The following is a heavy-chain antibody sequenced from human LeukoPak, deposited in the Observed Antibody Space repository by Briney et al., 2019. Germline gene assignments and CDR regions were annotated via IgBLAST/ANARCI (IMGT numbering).Heavy chain of an antibody. CDR2: IYPGDSDT. J-gene: IGHJ4*02. D-gene: IGHD3-10*01. V-gene: IGHV5-51*01. Sequence: NTGESLKISCKGSGYNFTNYWIGWVRQMPGKGLEWMGIIYPGDSDTRYSPSFQGQVTISADKSISTAYLQWSSLKASDTAMYYCARHGGYYGSGSQAFDYWGQGTLVTVSS. CDR3: ARHGGYYGSGSQAFDY. CDR1: GYNFTNYW.